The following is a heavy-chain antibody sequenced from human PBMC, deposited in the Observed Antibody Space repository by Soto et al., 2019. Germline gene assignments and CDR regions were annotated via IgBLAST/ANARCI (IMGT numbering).Heavy chain of an antibody. V-gene: IGHV1-18*01. D-gene: IGHD3-16*02. Sequence: ASVKVSCKASGYTFTSYGISWVRQAPGQGLEWTGWISAYNGNTNYAQKLQGRVTMTTDTSTSTAYMELRSLRSDDTAVYYCARVPSADYIWGSYRYKNWFDPWGQGTLVTVSS. CDR2: ISAYNGNT. CDR3: ARVPSADYIWGSYRYKNWFDP. CDR1: GYTFTSYG. J-gene: IGHJ5*02.